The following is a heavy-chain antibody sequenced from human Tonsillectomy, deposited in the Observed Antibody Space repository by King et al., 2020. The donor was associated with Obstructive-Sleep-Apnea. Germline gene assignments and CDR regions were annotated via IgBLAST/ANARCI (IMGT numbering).Heavy chain of an antibody. J-gene: IGHJ4*02. D-gene: IGHD5-24*01. V-gene: IGHV4-34*01. CDR2: INHSGST. Sequence: VQLQQWGAGLLKPSETLSLICAVYGGSFSGYYWSWIRQPPGKGLEWIGEINHSGSTNYNPSLKSGGTISVDTSKNQFSRKLSSVTAAATAVYYCARRGCLQFGDYWGQGTLVTVSS. CDR1: GGSFSGYY. CDR3: ARRGCLQFGDY.